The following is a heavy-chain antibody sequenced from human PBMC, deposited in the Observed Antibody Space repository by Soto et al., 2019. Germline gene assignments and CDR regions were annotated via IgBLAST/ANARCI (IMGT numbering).Heavy chain of an antibody. Sequence: QVQLVESGGGVVQPGRSLRLSCAASGFTFSSYGMHWVRQAPGKGLEWVAVIWYDGSNKYYADSVKGRFTISRDNSKNTLYLQMNSLRAEYTAVYYCARLGAVTTLQYAFDIWGQGTMVTVSS. D-gene: IGHD4-17*01. J-gene: IGHJ3*02. CDR2: IWYDGSNK. CDR1: GFTFSSYG. CDR3: ARLGAVTTLQYAFDI. V-gene: IGHV3-33*01.